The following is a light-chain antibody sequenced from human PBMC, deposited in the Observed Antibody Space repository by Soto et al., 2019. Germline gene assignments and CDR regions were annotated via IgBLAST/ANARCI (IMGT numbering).Light chain of an antibody. Sequence: QSALTQPPSASGSPGQSVTISCTGTSSDIGVYDYVSWYQRHPGKAPKLVIYDVTKRPSGVPDRFSGSKSGNTASLTVSGLQAEDEADYFCGSYAGSNNFVFGTGTKVTVL. CDR2: DVT. J-gene: IGLJ1*01. V-gene: IGLV2-8*01. CDR3: GSYAGSNNFV. CDR1: SSDIGVYDY.